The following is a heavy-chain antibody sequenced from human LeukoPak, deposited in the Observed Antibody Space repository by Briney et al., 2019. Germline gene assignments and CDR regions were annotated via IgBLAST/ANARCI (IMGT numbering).Heavy chain of an antibody. CDR3: ARVRGSGSYKGGWFDP. D-gene: IGHD3-10*01. V-gene: IGHV4-59*01. J-gene: IGHJ5*02. CDR2: IYYSGST. CDR1: GGSISSYY. Sequence: PSETLSLTCTVSGGSISSYYWSWIRQPPGKGLEWIGYIYYSGSTNYNPSLKSRVTISVDTSKNQFSLKLSSVTAADTAVYYCARVRGSGSYKGGWFDPWGQGTLVTVSS.